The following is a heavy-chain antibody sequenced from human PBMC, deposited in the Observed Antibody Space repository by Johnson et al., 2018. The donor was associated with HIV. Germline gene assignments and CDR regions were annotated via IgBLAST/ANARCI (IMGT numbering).Heavy chain of an antibody. CDR2: INWYGGTT. D-gene: IGHD3-22*01. CDR1: GFTFDDYG. V-gene: IGHV3-20*04. J-gene: IGHJ3*02. Sequence: EVQVVESGGGVVRPGGSLRLSCAASGFTFDDYGLSWVRQAPGKGLEWVSGINWYGGTTGSADSVKGRFTISRDNAKNSLYLQMNSLRAEDTAVYYCAREAGYYDSSGYSDAFDIWGQGTMVTVSS. CDR3: AREAGYYDSSGYSDAFDI.